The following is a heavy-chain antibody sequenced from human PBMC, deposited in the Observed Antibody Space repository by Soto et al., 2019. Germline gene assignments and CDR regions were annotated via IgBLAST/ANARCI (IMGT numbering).Heavy chain of an antibody. Sequence: PSETLSLTCIDSGGSIDSGRYYWTWIRQNPGKGLEWIGYIFHNGRTYYDPSLKSRAVISMDTSKNQFSLNLTSMTAADTAMYYCAREGEYCNGDCYSGHFDSWGQGTLVTVSS. CDR2: IFHNGRT. D-gene: IGHD2-21*02. J-gene: IGHJ4*02. V-gene: IGHV4-31*03. CDR3: AREGEYCNGDCYSGHFDS. CDR1: GGSIDSGRYY.